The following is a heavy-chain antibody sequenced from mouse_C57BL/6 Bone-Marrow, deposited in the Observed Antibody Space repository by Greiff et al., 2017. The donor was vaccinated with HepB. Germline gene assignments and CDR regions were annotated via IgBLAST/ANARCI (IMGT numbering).Heavy chain of an antibody. J-gene: IGHJ4*01. CDR1: GYTFTNYW. CDR2: IYPGGGYT. V-gene: IGHV1-63*01. CDR3: ARRPDLDY. Sequence: VQLQESGAELVRPGTSVKMSCKASGYTFTNYWIGWAKQRPGHGLEWIGDIYPGGGYTNYNEKFKGKATLTADKSSSTAYMQFSSLTSEDSAIYYCARRPDLDYWGQGTSVTVSS.